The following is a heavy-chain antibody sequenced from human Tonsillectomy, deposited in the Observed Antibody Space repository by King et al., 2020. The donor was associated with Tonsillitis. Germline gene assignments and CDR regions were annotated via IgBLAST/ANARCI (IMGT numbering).Heavy chain of an antibody. CDR2: INPSGGRT. CDR1: GYTFTNFY. D-gene: IGHD2-15*01. Sequence: QLVQSGAEVKKPGASVRVSCKASGYTFTNFYIHWVRQAPGQGLEWMGIINPSGGRTSYALKFQGRVTMTRDTSTRTVYMELSSLRSEDTAVYYCARAKDSVVVVAPDYWGQGTLLTVSS. J-gene: IGHJ4*02. CDR3: ARAKDSVVVVAPDY. V-gene: IGHV1-46*03.